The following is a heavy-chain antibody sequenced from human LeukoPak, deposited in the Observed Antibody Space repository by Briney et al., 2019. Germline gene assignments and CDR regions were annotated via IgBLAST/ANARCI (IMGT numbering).Heavy chain of an antibody. D-gene: IGHD3-10*01. CDR2: INDSGIT. CDR3: ARGSWYYASGSGYDGGWYYFDH. CDR1: GGSFNGYY. Sequence: SETLSLTCAVYGGSFNGYYWTWIRQPPGKGLEWIGQINDSGITSYNPSLKSRVTISVGTSKNRFSLEVHSATAADTAVYYCARGSWYYASGSGYDGGWYYFDHWGQGTLATVSS. J-gene: IGHJ4*02. V-gene: IGHV4-34*01.